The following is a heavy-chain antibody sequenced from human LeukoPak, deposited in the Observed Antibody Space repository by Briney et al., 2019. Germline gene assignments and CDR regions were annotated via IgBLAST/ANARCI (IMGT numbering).Heavy chain of an antibody. J-gene: IGHJ4*02. CDR1: GFTCSSYA. CDR2: ISGSGGST. D-gene: IGHD2-2*01. Sequence: GGSLRQSSAASGFTCSSYAMSWVRQAPGKGLEWVSAISGSGGSTYYADSVKGRFTISRDNSKNTMYLQMNSLRAEDTAVYYCETLIEVVPAAILSWGQGTLVTVSS. V-gene: IGHV3-23*01. CDR3: ETLIEVVPAAILS.